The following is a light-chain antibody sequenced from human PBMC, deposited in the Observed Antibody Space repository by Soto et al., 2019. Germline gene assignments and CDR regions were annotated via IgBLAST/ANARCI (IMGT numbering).Light chain of an antibody. CDR3: QQYNGYSWA. J-gene: IGKJ1*01. Sequence: DIQMTQSPSTLSASVGDRVTITCRASQSLNDWLAWFQQKPGKAPNLLIYKVSNLESGVPSRFSGSGSRTEITLTISSLQPDDFATYYCQQYNGYSWAFGQGTKVEIK. CDR2: KVS. V-gene: IGKV1-5*03. CDR1: QSLNDW.